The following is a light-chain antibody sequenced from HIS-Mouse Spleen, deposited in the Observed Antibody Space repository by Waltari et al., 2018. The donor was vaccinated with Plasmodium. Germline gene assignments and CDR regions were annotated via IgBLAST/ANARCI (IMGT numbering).Light chain of an antibody. Sequence: SYVLTQPPSVSVAPGKTARITCGGNNIGSKSVHWYQQKPGKAPVLVVYDDSDRPPGIPDRFAGSNSGNTATLTISRVEAGDEADYYCQVWDSSSDHVVFGGGTKLTVL. CDR2: DDS. CDR1: NIGSKS. CDR3: QVWDSSSDHVV. V-gene: IGLV3-21*03. J-gene: IGLJ2*01.